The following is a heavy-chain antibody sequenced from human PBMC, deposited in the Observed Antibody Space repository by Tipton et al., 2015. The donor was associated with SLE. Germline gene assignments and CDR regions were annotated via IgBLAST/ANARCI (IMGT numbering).Heavy chain of an antibody. J-gene: IGHJ3*02. D-gene: IGHD3-9*01. Sequence: TLSLTCTVSGGSISSHYWSWIRQPPGQGLEWIGYIYYSGSTNYNPSLKSRVTISVDTSKNQFSLKLSSVTAADTAVYYCFLRYFDWLFSDAFDIWGQGTMVTVSS. V-gene: IGHV4-59*08. CDR2: IYYSGST. CDR1: GGSISSHY. CDR3: FLRYFDWLFSDAFDI.